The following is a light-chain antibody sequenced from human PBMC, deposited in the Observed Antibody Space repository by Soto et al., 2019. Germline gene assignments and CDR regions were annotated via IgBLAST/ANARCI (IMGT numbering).Light chain of an antibody. V-gene: IGLV1-51*01. CDR1: SSNIGGNS. CDR2: DDN. J-gene: IGLJ1*01. CDR3: GSWDSIPTAYV. Sequence: QSSLTQPPSYSAAPGQKVTISCSGSSSNIGGNSVSWYQQLPGTAPKLLIYDDNKRPSGIPDRFSGSKSGTSATLGITGFQTGDEADYYCGSWDSIPTAYVFGTGPTVTVL.